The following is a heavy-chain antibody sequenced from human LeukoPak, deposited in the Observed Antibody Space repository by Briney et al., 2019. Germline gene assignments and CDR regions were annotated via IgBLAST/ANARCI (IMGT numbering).Heavy chain of an antibody. CDR2: ISSSSSYI. Sequence: PGGSLRLSCAASGFTFSDYGMNWVRQAPGKGLEWVSSISSSSSYIYYADSVKGRFTISRDNAKNSLHLQMNSLRAEDTAVYYCARDTGDGAFDIWGQGTMVTVSS. CDR3: ARDTGDGAFDI. CDR1: GFTFSDYG. D-gene: IGHD2-21*01. J-gene: IGHJ3*02. V-gene: IGHV3-21*01.